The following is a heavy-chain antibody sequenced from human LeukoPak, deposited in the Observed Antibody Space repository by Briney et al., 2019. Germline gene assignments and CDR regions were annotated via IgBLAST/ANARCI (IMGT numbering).Heavy chain of an antibody. CDR3: AKDFISGLGYDY. Sequence: PGGSLRLSCAASGITFKNYGMHWVRQAPGKGLEWVAFIRYDGSNKYYAGSVKGRFTISRDNSKNTLYLQMNSLRAEDTAVYYCAKDFISGLGYDYWGQGTLVTVSS. CDR2: IRYDGSNK. V-gene: IGHV3-30*02. D-gene: IGHD6-19*01. J-gene: IGHJ4*02. CDR1: GITFKNYG.